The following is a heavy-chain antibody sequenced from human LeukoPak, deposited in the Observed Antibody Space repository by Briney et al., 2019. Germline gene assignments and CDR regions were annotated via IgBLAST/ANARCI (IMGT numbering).Heavy chain of an antibody. D-gene: IGHD2-15*01. CDR2: IWYDGSNK. Sequence: PGRSLRLSCAASGFTFSSYGMHWVRQAPGKGLEWVAVIWYDGSNKYYADSVKGRFTISRDNSKNTLYLQMNSLRAVDTAVYYCAKEERYCSGGSCRKLVYYYYYGMDVWGQGTTVTVSS. V-gene: IGHV3-33*06. J-gene: IGHJ6*02. CDR1: GFTFSSYG. CDR3: AKEERYCSGGSCRKLVYYYYYGMDV.